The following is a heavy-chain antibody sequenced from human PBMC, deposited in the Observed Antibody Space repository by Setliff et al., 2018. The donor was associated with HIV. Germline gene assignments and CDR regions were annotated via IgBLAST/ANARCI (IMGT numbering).Heavy chain of an antibody. CDR3: ARQTATGTSATFDS. J-gene: IGHJ4*02. CDR1: GGSISSDDYY. Sequence: SETLSLTCTVSGGSISSDDYYWNWIRQPAGEGLEWIGRTHASGTTQCEPSLKNRCSMSIDTSKNQFSLKLSSVTAADTAVYYCARQTATGTSATFDSWGQGSLVTVSS. CDR2: THASGTT. V-gene: IGHV4-61*02. D-gene: IGHD2-21*02.